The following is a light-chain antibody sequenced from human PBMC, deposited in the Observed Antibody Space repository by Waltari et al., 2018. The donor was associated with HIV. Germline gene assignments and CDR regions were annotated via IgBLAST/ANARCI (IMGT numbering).Light chain of an antibody. J-gene: IGLJ2*01. CDR1: NTDIGTYDY. CDR2: EVT. V-gene: IGLV2-8*01. CDR3: SSFANRDGFYVL. Sequence: QSALTQPHSASGSPGQTVTLSCTGTNTDIGTYDYVSWYQQHPGKAPKLVISEVTKRPSGVSDRFSGSKSGNTAFLTVSGLQAEDEADYYCSSFANRDGFYVLFGGGTRLTVL.